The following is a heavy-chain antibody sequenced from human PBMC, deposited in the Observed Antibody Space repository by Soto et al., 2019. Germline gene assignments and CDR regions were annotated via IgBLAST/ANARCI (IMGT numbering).Heavy chain of an antibody. D-gene: IGHD6-13*01. CDR3: AKVGGGPTIAAARFDY. J-gene: IGHJ4*02. CDR1: GFTFGSHA. Sequence: PGGSLRLSCAASGFTFGSHAMSWVRQAPGKGLEWVSGISGGGANTYYANSVKGRFTISRDNSKNTLYLQMNTLRAEDTAVYYCAKVGGGPTIAAARFDYWGQGTLVTVSS. V-gene: IGHV3-23*01. CDR2: ISGGGANT.